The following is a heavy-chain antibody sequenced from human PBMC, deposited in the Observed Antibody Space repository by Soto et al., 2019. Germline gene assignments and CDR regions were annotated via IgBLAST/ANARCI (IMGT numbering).Heavy chain of an antibody. CDR1: GGTFSSYA. J-gene: IGHJ6*02. V-gene: IGHV1-69*01. CDR3: ATGYCSSTSCYADYYYYGMDV. Sequence: QVQLVQSGAEVKKPGSSVKVSCKASGGTFSSYAISWVRQAPGQGLEWMGGIIPIFGTANYAQKFQGRVTITADESTSTAYMELSSLRSEDTAVYYWATGYCSSTSCYADYYYYGMDVWGQGTTVTVSS. D-gene: IGHD2-2*01. CDR2: IIPIFGTA.